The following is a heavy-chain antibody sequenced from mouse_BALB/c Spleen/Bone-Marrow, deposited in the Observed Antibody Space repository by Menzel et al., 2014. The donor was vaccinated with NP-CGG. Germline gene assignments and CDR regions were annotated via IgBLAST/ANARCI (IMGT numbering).Heavy chain of an antibody. Sequence: QVQLQQSGAELMKPGASVKISCKATGYTFSTYWIEWVKQRPGLGLEWIGEILPGNGNTDYNEKFKGKATFTADTSSNTAYMQLSSLTSEDSAVFYCARHGSSGFDYWGQGTALTVSS. V-gene: IGHV1-9*01. D-gene: IGHD1-1*01. J-gene: IGHJ2*01. CDR3: ARHGSSGFDY. CDR2: ILPGNGNT. CDR1: GYTFSTYW.